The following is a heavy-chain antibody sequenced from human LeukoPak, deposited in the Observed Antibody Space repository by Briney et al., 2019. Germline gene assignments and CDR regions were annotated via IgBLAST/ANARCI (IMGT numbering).Heavy chain of an antibody. D-gene: IGHD2-15*01. J-gene: IGHJ6*03. Sequence: GGSLRLSRVACGFTFSIYGMNWVRQAPGKGLEWVAFIRYDGSNKYYADSVKGRFTISRDNSKNTLYLQMNSLRAEDTAVYYCAKGGLVGDYYYYYYMDVWGKGTTVTISS. CDR2: IRYDGSNK. CDR1: GFTFSIYG. CDR3: AKGGLVGDYYYYYYMDV. V-gene: IGHV3-30*02.